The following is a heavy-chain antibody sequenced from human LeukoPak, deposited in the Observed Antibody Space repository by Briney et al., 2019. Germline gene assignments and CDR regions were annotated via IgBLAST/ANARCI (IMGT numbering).Heavy chain of an antibody. CDR3: ARSTANYYDSSAGY. V-gene: IGHV3-7*01. D-gene: IGHD3-22*01. J-gene: IGHJ4*02. Sequence: QPGGSLRLSCAASGFTFSSYWMSWVRQAPGKGLEWVANIKQDGSEKYYVDSVKGRFTISRDNAKNSLYLQMNSLRAEDTAVYYCARSTANYYDSSAGYWGLGTLVTVSS. CDR2: IKQDGSEK. CDR1: GFTFSSYW.